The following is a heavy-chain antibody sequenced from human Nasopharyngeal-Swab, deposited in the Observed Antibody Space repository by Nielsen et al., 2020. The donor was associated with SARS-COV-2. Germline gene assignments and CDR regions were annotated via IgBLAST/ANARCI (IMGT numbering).Heavy chain of an antibody. CDR2: VSYDGRHK. J-gene: IGHJ6*02. Sequence: VRQAPGKGLEWVAVVSYDGRHKSYADSVKGRFTVSRDNSKNTVYLQMSSLRAEDTAIYYCAKSLRGVSLSFGYYYGLDVWGQGTTVTVSS. V-gene: IGHV3-30*18. D-gene: IGHD3-10*01. CDR3: AKSLRGVSLSFGYYYGLDV.